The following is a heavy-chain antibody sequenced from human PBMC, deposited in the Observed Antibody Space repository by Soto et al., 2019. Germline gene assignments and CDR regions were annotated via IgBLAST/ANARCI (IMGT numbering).Heavy chain of an antibody. CDR3: ARGGITIFGVVNYYYYYMDV. Sequence: QVQLQESGPGLVKPSQTLSLTCTVSGGSISSGGYYWSWIRQHPGKGLEWIGYIYYSGSTYYNPSLKSRGTISVYTSKNQFSRKLSAGTAADTAVYYCARGGITIFGVVNYYYYYMDVWGKGTTVTVSS. CDR1: GGSISSGGYY. D-gene: IGHD3-3*01. CDR2: IYYSGST. J-gene: IGHJ6*03. V-gene: IGHV4-31*03.